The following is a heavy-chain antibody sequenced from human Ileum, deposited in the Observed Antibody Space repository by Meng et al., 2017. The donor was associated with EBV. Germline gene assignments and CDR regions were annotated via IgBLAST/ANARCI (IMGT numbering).Heavy chain of an antibody. V-gene: IGHV4-4*02. Sequence: QVQLRASGPGLVKPSGPLSLTCAVSGASVSGSDWWSWVRQPPGKGLEWIGEVYHDGATNYHPSLKSRVTISLDKSKNEVNLHLNSLTAADTAVYFCARSSPIVRGLDYWGQGTLVTVSS. D-gene: IGHD3-10*01. CDR1: GASVSGSDW. CDR2: VYHDGAT. CDR3: ARSSPIVRGLDY. J-gene: IGHJ4*02.